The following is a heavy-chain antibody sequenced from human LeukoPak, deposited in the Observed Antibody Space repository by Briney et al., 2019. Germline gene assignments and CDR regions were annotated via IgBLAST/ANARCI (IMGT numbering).Heavy chain of an antibody. CDR1: GFTFSSYA. CDR2: ISYDGSNK. CDR3: AREPSYYFDY. J-gene: IGHJ4*02. V-gene: IGHV3-30-3*01. Sequence: GRSLRLSCAASGFTFSSYAMHWVRQAPGKGLEWVAVISYDGSNKYYADSVKGRFTNSRDNSKNTLYLQMNSLRAEDTAVYYCAREPSYYFDYWGQGTLVTVSS.